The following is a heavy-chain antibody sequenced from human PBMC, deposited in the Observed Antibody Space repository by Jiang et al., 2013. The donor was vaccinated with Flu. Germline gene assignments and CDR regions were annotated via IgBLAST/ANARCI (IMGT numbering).Heavy chain of an antibody. CDR3: ARGTGGGLTLY. Sequence: KSRVTISVDRSKNQFSLKLSSVTAADTAVYYCARGTGGGLTLYWGQGTLVTVSS. V-gene: IGHV4-30-2*01. J-gene: IGHJ4*02. D-gene: IGHD3-16*01.